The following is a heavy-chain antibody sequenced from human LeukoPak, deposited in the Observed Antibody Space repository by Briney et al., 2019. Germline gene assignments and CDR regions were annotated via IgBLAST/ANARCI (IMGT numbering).Heavy chain of an antibody. J-gene: IGHJ6*02. V-gene: IGHV1-8*01. CDR2: MNPNSGNT. CDR1: GYTFTSYD. Sequence: ASVKVSCKASGYTFTSYDINWVRQATGQGLEWTGWMNPNSGNTGYAQKFQGRVTMTRNTSISTAYMELSSLRSEDTAVYYCARGWPGYYYYYGMDVWGQGTTVTVSS. CDR3: ARGWPGYYYYYGMDV.